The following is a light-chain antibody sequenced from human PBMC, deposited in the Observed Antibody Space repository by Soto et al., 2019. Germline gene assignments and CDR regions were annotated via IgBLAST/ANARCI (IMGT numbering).Light chain of an antibody. Sequence: DIQMTQSPSSLSASVGDRVTITCRASQSISSYLTWYQQKPGKAPKLLIYAASSLQSGVPSRFSGSGSATDFTLTISSLQPEDFATYYCQQSYSAPPFSVGQRTELEIK. J-gene: IGKJ2*01. CDR1: QSISSY. CDR2: AAS. V-gene: IGKV1-39*01. CDR3: QQSYSAPPFS.